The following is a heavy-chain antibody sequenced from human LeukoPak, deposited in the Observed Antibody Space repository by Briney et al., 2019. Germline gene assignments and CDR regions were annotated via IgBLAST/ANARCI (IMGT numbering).Heavy chain of an antibody. D-gene: IGHD2-15*01. Sequence: SETLSLTCTVSGGSISNYFWSWIRQPPGKGLEWIGYIYCSGSTNYNPSLKSRVTISVDTSKNQFSLKLRSVTAADTAVYYCARVGYCSGGGCYGLDYWSQGTLVTVSS. CDR3: ARVGYCSGGGCYGLDY. CDR2: IYCSGST. J-gene: IGHJ4*02. V-gene: IGHV4-59*01. CDR1: GGSISNYF.